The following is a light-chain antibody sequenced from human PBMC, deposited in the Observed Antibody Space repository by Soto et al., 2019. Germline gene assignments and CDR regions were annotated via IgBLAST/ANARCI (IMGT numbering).Light chain of an antibody. J-gene: IGKJ4*01. CDR1: QSVLYSSNNKNY. V-gene: IGKV4-1*01. CDR3: QQDYSTPLT. CDR2: WAS. Sequence: DIVMTQSPDSLAVSLGERATINCKSSQSVLYSSNNKNYLVWYQQKPGQPPKLLIYWASTRESGVPDRFSGSGSGTDFTLTISSLQAEDVAVYYCQQDYSTPLTFGGGTKVDIK.